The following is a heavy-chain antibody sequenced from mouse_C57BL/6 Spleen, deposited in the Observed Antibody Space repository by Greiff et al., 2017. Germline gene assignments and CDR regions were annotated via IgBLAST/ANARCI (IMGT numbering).Heavy chain of an antibody. Sequence: ESGYTFTDYNMDWVKQSHGKSLEWIGDINPNNGGTIYNQKFKGKATLTVDKSSSTAYMELRSLTSEDTAVYYCARSGYGSSYYFDYWGQGTTLTVSS. CDR2: INPNNGGT. CDR3: ARSGYGSSYYFDY. V-gene: IGHV1-18*01. CDR1: GYTFTDYN. D-gene: IGHD1-1*01. J-gene: IGHJ2*01.